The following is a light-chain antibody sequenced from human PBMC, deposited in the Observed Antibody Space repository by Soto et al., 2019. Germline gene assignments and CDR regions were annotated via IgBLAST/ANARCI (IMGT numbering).Light chain of an antibody. CDR2: DIS. CDR3: CSYAGSYSDV. V-gene: IGLV2-11*01. CDR1: SYDVGDYKY. Sequence: QSALTQPRSVSGSPGQSVTISCTGTSYDVGDYKYVSWYRQLPGKAPKLMIYDISERPSGVPDRFSGSKSGNTASLTISGLQAEDEAAYYCCSYAGSYSDVFGTGTKLTVL. J-gene: IGLJ1*01.